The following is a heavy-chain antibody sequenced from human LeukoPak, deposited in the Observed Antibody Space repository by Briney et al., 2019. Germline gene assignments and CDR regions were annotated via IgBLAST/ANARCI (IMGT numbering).Heavy chain of an antibody. J-gene: IGHJ4*02. CDR2: IKSDGSGI. CDR1: GFTFSSYW. V-gene: IGHV3-74*01. CDR3: GTGWAIDF. Sequence: PGGSLRLSCVASGFTFSSYWMHWVRQAPGKGLVWVSRIKSDGSGITYADSVKGRFTISRDNAKNSLYLQMNSLRAEGTAVYYCGTGWAIDFWGQGTLVTVSS. D-gene: IGHD2-15*01.